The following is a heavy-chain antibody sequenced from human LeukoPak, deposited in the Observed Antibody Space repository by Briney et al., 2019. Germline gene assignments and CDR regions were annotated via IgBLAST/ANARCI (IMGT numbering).Heavy chain of an antibody. D-gene: IGHD7-27*01. CDR1: GFTFSAYW. Sequence: PGGSLRLSCAASGFTFSAYWMSWVRQAPGKGLEWVANINENGGEKYHVDSVTGRFTIFRDNAKNSLYLQMNSLRVEDTAVYYCARAGDRGAVDYWGQGALVTVSS. CDR3: ARAGDRGAVDY. CDR2: INENGGEK. V-gene: IGHV3-7*01. J-gene: IGHJ4*02.